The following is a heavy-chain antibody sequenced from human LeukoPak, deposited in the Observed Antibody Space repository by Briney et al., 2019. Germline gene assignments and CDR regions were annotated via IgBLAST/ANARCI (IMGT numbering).Heavy chain of an antibody. D-gene: IGHD2-8*02. CDR3: SRDQYWGAGFDP. J-gene: IGHJ5*02. V-gene: IGHV3-23*01. Sequence: GGSLRLSCAASGFNFYNYAMRWVRQAPGKGLEWVSAISGSGGSTYYADSVKGRFTISRDNSKNTVYLQMNSLRAEDTAVYYCSRDQYWGAGFDPWGQGTLVTVSS. CDR1: GFNFYNYA. CDR2: ISGSGGST.